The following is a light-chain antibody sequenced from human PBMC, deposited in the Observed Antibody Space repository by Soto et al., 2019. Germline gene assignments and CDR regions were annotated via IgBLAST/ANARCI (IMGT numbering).Light chain of an antibody. CDR1: QSVIYSSNNKNY. Sequence: DIVMTQSPDSLAVSLGERATINCTSSQSVIYSSNNKNYLAWYQQKPGQPPKLLIYWASTRESGVPDRFSGSGSGADFTLTIGSLQAEDVAVYYCQQYFTTPWTFGPGTKVDIK. V-gene: IGKV4-1*01. CDR2: WAS. CDR3: QQYFTTPWT. J-gene: IGKJ3*01.